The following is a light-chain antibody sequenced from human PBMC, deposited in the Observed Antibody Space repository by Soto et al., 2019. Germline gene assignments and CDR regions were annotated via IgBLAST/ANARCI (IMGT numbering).Light chain of an antibody. CDR1: QSLTSSY. CDR3: QQYESSPTSYT. Sequence: EIVLTQSPGTLSLSPGERATLSCRASQSLTSSYLAWYQQKPGQAPRLLIYGASSRATGIPDRFGGSGSGTDFTLTISRLEPEDFAVYYCQQYESSPTSYTFGQGTKLEIK. V-gene: IGKV3-20*01. CDR2: GAS. J-gene: IGKJ2*01.